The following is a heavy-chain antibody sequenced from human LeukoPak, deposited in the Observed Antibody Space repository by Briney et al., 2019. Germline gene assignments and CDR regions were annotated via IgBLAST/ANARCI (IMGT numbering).Heavy chain of an antibody. V-gene: IGHV1-2*02. J-gene: IGHJ4*02. CDR2: FNTNSGGT. D-gene: IGHD5-12*01. CDR3: ARAEVKRGYRGPFLRY. Sequence: GASVKVSCKASGYTFTGYYMHWVRQAPGQGVEWMGWFNTNSGGTNYAQKFQGRVTMTRDTSISTAYMELSRLRSDDTAVYYCARAEVKRGYRGPFLRYWGQGTLVTVSS. CDR1: GYTFTGYY.